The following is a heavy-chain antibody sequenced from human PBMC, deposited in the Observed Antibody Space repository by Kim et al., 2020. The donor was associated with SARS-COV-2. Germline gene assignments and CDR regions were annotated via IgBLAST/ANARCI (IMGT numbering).Heavy chain of an antibody. CDR1: GFTFSNYA. CDR2: IRDGDVTT. CDR3: ARDCGQKSGGYPVFDY. V-gene: IGHV3-23*01. J-gene: IGHJ4*02. Sequence: GGSLRLSCVASGFTFSNYAMGWVRQAPGKGLEWVSLIRDGDVTTYYADSVKGRFTFSRDNSKNTLHLQMNSLRAEDTAVYYCARDCGQKSGGYPVFDYWGQGTLVTVSS. D-gene: IGHD5-12*01.